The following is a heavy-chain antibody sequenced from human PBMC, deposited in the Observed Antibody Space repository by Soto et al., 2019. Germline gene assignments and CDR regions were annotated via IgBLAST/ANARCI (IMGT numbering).Heavy chain of an antibody. CDR2: ISGSGGST. J-gene: IGHJ4*02. V-gene: IGHV3-23*01. Sequence: GGSLRLSCAASGFTFSSYAMSWVRQAPGKGLEWVSAISGSGGSTYYADSVKGRFTISRDNSKNTLYLQMNSLRAEDTAVYYCAKDKVAIAANLNPPEFDYWGQGTLVTVSS. CDR3: AKDKVAIAANLNPPEFDY. CDR1: GFTFSSYA. D-gene: IGHD6-25*01.